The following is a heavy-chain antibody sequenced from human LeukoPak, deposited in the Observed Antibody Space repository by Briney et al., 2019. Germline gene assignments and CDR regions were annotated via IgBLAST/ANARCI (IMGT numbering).Heavy chain of an antibody. CDR1: GGSISSGDYY. Sequence: SETLSLTCTVSGGSISSGDYYWRWIRQPPGEGLEWIGYIYYSGSTYYNPSLKSRVTISVDTSKNQFSLKLSSVTAADTAVYYCARGTMIVAGECDYWGQGTLVTVSS. V-gene: IGHV4-30-4*01. CDR3: ARGTMIVAGECDY. D-gene: IGHD3-22*01. CDR2: IYYSGST. J-gene: IGHJ4*02.